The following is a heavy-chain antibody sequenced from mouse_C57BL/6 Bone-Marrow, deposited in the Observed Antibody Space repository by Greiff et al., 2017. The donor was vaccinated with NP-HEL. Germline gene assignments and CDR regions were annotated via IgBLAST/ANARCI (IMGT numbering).Heavy chain of an antibody. D-gene: IGHD2-2*01. Sequence: QVQLQQPGAELVMPGASVKLSCKASGYTFTSYWMPWVKQRPGQGLEWIGEIDPSDSYTNYNQKFKGKSTLTVDKSSSTAYMQLSSLTSEDSSVYYCARSGYDAWFAYWGQGTLVTVSA. J-gene: IGHJ3*01. V-gene: IGHV1-69*01. CDR1: GYTFTSYW. CDR2: IDPSDSYT. CDR3: ARSGYDAWFAY.